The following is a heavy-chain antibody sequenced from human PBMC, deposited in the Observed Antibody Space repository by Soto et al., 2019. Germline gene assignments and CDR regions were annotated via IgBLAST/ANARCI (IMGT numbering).Heavy chain of an antibody. CDR3: ARTCSGGSCYDY. J-gene: IGHJ4*02. V-gene: IGHV3-72*01. D-gene: IGHD2-15*01. CDR1: GFTFSDHY. CDR2: TRNKANSYTT. Sequence: EVQLVESGGGLVQPGESLRLSCAASGFTFSDHYMDWVRQAPGKGLEWVGRTRNKANSYTTEYAASVKGRFTISRDDSKNSLYLQMNSLKTEDTAVYYCARTCSGGSCYDYWGQGTLVTVSS.